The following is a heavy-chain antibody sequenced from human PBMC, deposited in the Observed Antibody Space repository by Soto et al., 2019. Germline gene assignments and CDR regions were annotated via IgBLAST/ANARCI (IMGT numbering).Heavy chain of an antibody. CDR2: IYHSGST. J-gene: IGHJ5*02. CDR1: GGSIIGGGYS. V-gene: IGHV4-30-2*01. Sequence: SETLCLTCAVSGGSIIGGGYSWSWIRQPPGKGLEWIGYIYHSGSTYYNPSLKSRVTISVDRSKNQFSLKLNSMTAADTAVYYCARVPTPWGQRTLVTVSS. CDR3: ARVPTP.